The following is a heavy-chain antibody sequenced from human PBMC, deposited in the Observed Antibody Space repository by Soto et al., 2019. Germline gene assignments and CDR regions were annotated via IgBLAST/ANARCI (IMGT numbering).Heavy chain of an antibody. V-gene: IGHV1-3*01. J-gene: IGHJ6*02. CDR2: INAGNGNT. CDR1: GYTFTSYA. D-gene: IGHD3-10*01. CDR3: AIAPGSGGMDV. Sequence: ASVKVSCKASGYTFTSYAIHWVRQAPGQRLEWMAWINAGNGNTKYSQKFQGRVTITRDTSASTAYMELSSLRYEDTAVYYCAIAPGSGGMDVWGQGTTVTVSS.